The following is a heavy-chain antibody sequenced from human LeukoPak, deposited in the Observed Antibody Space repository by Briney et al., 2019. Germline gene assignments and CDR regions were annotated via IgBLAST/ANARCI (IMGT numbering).Heavy chain of an antibody. CDR2: INHSGST. Sequence: SETLSLTCAVYGGSFSGYYWSWIRQPPGKGLEWIGEINHSGSTNYNPSLKGRVTISVDTSKNQFSLKLSSVTAADTAVYYCARGLGSSTTLPNDYWGQGTLVTVSS. CDR1: GGSFSGYY. V-gene: IGHV4-34*01. J-gene: IGHJ4*02. D-gene: IGHD2-2*01. CDR3: ARGLGSSTTLPNDY.